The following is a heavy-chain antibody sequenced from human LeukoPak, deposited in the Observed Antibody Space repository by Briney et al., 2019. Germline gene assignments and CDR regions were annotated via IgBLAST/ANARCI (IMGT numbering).Heavy chain of an antibody. Sequence: GASVKVSCKASGYTFTSYDINWVRQATGQGLEWMGWMNPNSGNTGYAQKFQGRVTMTRNTSISTAYMELSSLRSEDTAVYYCARLHCSSTGCYTGLGWFDPWGQGTLVTVSS. CDR2: MNPNSGNT. CDR1: GYTFTSYD. D-gene: IGHD2-2*02. V-gene: IGHV1-8*01. J-gene: IGHJ5*02. CDR3: ARLHCSSTGCYTGLGWFDP.